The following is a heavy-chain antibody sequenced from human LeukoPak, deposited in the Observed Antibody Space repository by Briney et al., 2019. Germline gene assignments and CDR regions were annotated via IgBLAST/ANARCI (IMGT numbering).Heavy chain of an antibody. J-gene: IGHJ4*02. CDR3: AKAAIRKSTSRDGYNLMFHKYYFDY. D-gene: IGHD5-24*01. CDR2: ISGSGGST. Sequence: GGSLRLSCAASGFTFSSYAMSWVRQAPGKGLEWVSAISGSGGSTYYADSVKGRVTISRDNSKNTLYLQMNSLRAEDTAVYYCAKAAIRKSTSRDGYNLMFHKYYFDYWGQGTLVTVSS. V-gene: IGHV3-23*01. CDR1: GFTFSSYA.